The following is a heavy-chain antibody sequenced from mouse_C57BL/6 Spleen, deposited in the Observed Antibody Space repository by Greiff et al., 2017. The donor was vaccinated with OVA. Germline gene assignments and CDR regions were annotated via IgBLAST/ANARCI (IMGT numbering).Heavy chain of an antibody. V-gene: IGHV1-52*01. CDR2: IDPSDSET. Sequence: VQLQQPGAELVRPGSSVKLSCKASGYTFTSYWMHWVKQRPIQGLEWIGNIDPSDSETHYNQKFKDKATLTVDKSSSTAYMQLSSLTSEDSAVYYGAREGLPRAARYFEVWGTGTTVTVSS. CDR3: AREGLPRAARYFEV. CDR1: GYTFTSYW. J-gene: IGHJ1*03. D-gene: IGHD2-2*01.